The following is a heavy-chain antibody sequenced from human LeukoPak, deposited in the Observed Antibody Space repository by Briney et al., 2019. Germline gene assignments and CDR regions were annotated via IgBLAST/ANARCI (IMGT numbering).Heavy chain of an antibody. J-gene: IGHJ5*02. CDR1: GFTFDDYA. V-gene: IGHV3-9*01. CDR2: ISWNSGSI. Sequence: GRSLRLSCAASGFTFDDYAMHWVRQAPGKGLEWVSGISWNSGSIGYADSVKGRFTISRDNAKNSLYLQMNSLRAEDTALYYCAKAMVRGVITCGIDPWGQGTLVTVSS. CDR3: AKAMVRGVITCGIDP. D-gene: IGHD3-10*01.